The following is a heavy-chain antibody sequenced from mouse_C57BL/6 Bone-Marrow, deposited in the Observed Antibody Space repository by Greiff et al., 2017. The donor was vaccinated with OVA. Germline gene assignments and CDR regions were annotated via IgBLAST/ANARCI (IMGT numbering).Heavy chain of an antibody. D-gene: IGHD1-1*01. CDR1: GFTFSDYG. CDR2: ISSGSSTI. J-gene: IGHJ1*03. CDR3: ARREYYGRNFDV. V-gene: IGHV5-17*01. Sequence: EVKLVESGGGLVKPGGSLKLSCAASGFTFSDYGMHWVRQAPEKGLEWVAYISSGSSTIYYADTVKGRFTISRDNAKNTLYLQMTSLRSEDTAMYYCARREYYGRNFDVWGTGTTVTVSS.